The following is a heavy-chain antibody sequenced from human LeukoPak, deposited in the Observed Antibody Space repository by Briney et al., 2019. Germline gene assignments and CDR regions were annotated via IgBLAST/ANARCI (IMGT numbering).Heavy chain of an antibody. D-gene: IGHD6-19*01. CDR3: ARVPGYSSRSENAFDI. V-gene: IGHV4-39*07. CDR1: GGSISSYY. Sequence: PSETLSLTCTVSGGSISSYYWGWIRQPPGKGLEWTGSIYYSGSTYYNPSLKSRVTISVDTSKNQFSLKLSSVTAADTAVYYCARVPGYSSRSENAFDIWGQGTMVTVSS. CDR2: IYYSGST. J-gene: IGHJ3*02.